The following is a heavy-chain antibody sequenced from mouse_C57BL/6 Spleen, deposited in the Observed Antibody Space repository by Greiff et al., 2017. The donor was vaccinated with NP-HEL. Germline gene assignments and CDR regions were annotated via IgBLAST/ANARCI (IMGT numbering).Heavy chain of an antibody. CDR2: INPSSGYT. CDR1: GYTFTSYW. V-gene: IGHV1-7*01. CDR3: ARGTTVVATAYYYAMDY. J-gene: IGHJ4*01. Sequence: VQLQQSGAELAKPGASVKLSCKASGYTFTSYWMHWVKQRPGQGLEWIGYINPSSGYTKNNQKFKDKATLTADKSSSTAYMQLSSLTYEDSAVYYCARGTTVVATAYYYAMDYWGQGTSGTVSS. D-gene: IGHD1-1*01.